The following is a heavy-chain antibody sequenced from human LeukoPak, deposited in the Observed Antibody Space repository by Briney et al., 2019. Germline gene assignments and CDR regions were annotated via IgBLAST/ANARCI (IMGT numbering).Heavy chain of an antibody. CDR2: ISGSDGRT. Sequence: GGSLRLSCTGSGFTFGDYAISWVRQAPGKGLEWVSAISGSDGRTSYADSVKGRFTVSRDNSKNTLYLQMNSLRAEDTALYYCGKGGAVSSKSITMVRGTRRYNYYMDVWGKGTTVTISS. J-gene: IGHJ6*03. CDR3: GKGGAVSSKSITMVRGTRRYNYYMDV. V-gene: IGHV3-23*01. D-gene: IGHD3-10*01. CDR1: GFTFGDYA.